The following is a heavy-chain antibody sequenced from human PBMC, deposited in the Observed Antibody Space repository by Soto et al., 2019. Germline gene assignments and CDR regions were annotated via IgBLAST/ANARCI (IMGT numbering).Heavy chain of an antibody. D-gene: IGHD3-10*01. V-gene: IGHV3-30*03. CDR3: VGGQYYFDY. CDR1: GFPFTSYG. Sequence: QVQLVESGGGVVQPGRSLRLSCAASGFPFTSYGMHWVREVPDKGLEWVAIISYDGSDKYYADSVMGRFTISRDNSKNTLYLQMNSLRPEDTALYYCVGGQYYFDYRGQGTLVIVSS. CDR2: ISYDGSDK. J-gene: IGHJ4*02.